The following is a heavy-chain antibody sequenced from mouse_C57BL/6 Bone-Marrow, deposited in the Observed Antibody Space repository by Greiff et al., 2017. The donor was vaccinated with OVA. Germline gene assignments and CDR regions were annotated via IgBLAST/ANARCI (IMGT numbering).Heavy chain of an antibody. CDR1: GYTFTGYW. CDR2: ILPGRGST. V-gene: IGHV1-9*01. Sequence: QVHVKQSGAELMKPGASVKLSCKAPGYTFTGYWIEWVKQRPGPGLEWIGEILPGRGSTNSNAKFKGKATFTADTSSNPAYMQLSSLTTEDSAIYYCAREFITTVVRCFDFWGTGTTVTVSS. CDR3: AREFITTVVRCFDF. D-gene: IGHD1-1*01. J-gene: IGHJ1*03.